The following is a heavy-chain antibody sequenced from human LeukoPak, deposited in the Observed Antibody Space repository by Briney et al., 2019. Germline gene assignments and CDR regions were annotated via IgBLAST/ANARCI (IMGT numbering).Heavy chain of an antibody. D-gene: IGHD5-12*01. Sequence: GGSLRLSCAASGFTFSSYAMSWVRQAPGKGLEWVSAISGSGGSTYYADSVKGRFTISRDNSKNTLYLQMNSLGAEDTAVYYCARDSGYDYVSQANDYWGQGTLVTVSS. CDR1: GFTFSSYA. J-gene: IGHJ4*02. CDR2: ISGSGGST. V-gene: IGHV3-23*01. CDR3: ARDSGYDYVSQANDY.